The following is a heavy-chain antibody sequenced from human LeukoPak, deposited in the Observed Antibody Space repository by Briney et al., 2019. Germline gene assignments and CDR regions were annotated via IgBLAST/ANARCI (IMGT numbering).Heavy chain of an antibody. CDR2: IYPDDSDT. CDR1: GYSFTSYW. CDR3: ARFAGTIVVVTTSPFFDY. Sequence: GESLKISCKGSGYSFTSYWIGWVRQMPGKGLEWMGIIYPDDSDTRHSPSFQGQVTISADKSISTVYLQWSSLKASDTAIYYCARFAGTIVVVTTSPFFDYWGQGTLVTVSS. V-gene: IGHV5-51*01. D-gene: IGHD2-21*02. J-gene: IGHJ4*02.